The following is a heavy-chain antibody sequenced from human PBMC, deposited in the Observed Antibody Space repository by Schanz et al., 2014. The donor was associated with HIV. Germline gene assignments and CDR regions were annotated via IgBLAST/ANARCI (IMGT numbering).Heavy chain of an antibody. CDR2: ISKDGSNK. Sequence: QVQLVESGGGVVQPGRSLRLSCAVSGFPFSNYAMHWVRQAPGKGRGGGAVISKDGSNKYYADSVKGRFTISRDNSKNTLYLQMNSLRAEDTAVYYCARGGIWEWDQPDFDYWGQGTLVTVSS. CDR1: GFPFSNYA. V-gene: IGHV3-30-3*01. CDR3: ARGGIWEWDQPDFDY. J-gene: IGHJ4*02. D-gene: IGHD2-15*01.